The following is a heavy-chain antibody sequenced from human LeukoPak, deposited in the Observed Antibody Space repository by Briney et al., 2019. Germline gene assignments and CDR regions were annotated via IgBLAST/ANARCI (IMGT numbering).Heavy chain of an antibody. J-gene: IGHJ4*02. D-gene: IGHD3-9*01. CDR2: ISGSGGST. Sequence: GGSLRLSCAASGFTFSSYAMSWVRQAPGKGLEWVSAISGSGGSTYYADSVKGRFTISRDNAKNSLYLQMNSLRAEDTAVYYCASLTPRLRYFDWQDYWGQGTLVTVSS. V-gene: IGHV3-23*01. CDR1: GFTFSSYA. CDR3: ASLTPRLRYFDWQDY.